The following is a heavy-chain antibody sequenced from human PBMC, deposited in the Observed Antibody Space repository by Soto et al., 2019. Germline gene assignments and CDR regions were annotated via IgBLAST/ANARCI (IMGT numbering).Heavy chain of an antibody. D-gene: IGHD3-10*01. CDR2: MYRGGTT. J-gene: IGHJ4*02. Sequence: GGSLRLSCAASGFTVSAYYMIWVRQAPGKGLEWVSVMYRGGTTHYADSFQGRFTISRDSSKNTLYLHMNSLRAEDTAVYYCARLSAPTGSYYTAPFDNWGQRTLVTVSS. CDR1: GFTVSAYY. CDR3: ARLSAPTGSYYTAPFDN. V-gene: IGHV3-53*01.